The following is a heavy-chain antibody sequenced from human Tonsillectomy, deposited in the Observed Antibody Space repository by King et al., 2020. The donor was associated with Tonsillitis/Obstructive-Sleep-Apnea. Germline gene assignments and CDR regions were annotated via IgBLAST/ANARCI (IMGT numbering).Heavy chain of an antibody. CDR2: IYSGGRT. Sequence: VQLVESGGGLIQPGGSLRLSCEASGFTVSGNYMSWVRQAPGKGLEWVSLIYSGGRTYYADSVKGRFTISRDSSKNTLYLQMNSLRADDTAVYYCARGRGLKCSSTSCYAAAFDYWGQGSLVTVSS. V-gene: IGHV3-53*01. CDR3: ARGRGLKCSSTSCYAAAFDY. CDR1: GFTVSGNY. J-gene: IGHJ4*02. D-gene: IGHD2-2*01.